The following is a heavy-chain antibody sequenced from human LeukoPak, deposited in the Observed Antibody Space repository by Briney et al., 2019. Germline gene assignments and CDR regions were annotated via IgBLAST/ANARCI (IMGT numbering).Heavy chain of an antibody. CDR1: DGSLSSYY. Sequence: SETLSLTRTISDGSLSSYYWNRIRQPPAKGREWIGHIHYSGSTHHNPSLQSRGPISIPTSKNHFSLKLRPVTATDPDLYYCARGGHFDTSGYFVVDYWGQGTLVTVSS. CDR3: ARGGHFDTSGYFVVDY. D-gene: IGHD3-22*01. CDR2: IHYSGST. J-gene: IGHJ4*02. V-gene: IGHV4-59*01.